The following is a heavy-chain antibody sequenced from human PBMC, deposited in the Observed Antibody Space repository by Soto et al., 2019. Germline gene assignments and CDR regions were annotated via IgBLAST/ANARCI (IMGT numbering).Heavy chain of an antibody. J-gene: IGHJ4*02. CDR1: GGSIRRSNDY. Sequence: SETLSLTCTVSGGSIRRSNDYGGWIRQHPGKGLEWIGSISYSGTTYYNPSLKSRVTISLDTSKNQFSVNLNSVTAADTAIYYCARGREETAFDYLDYFDSWGQGTLVTVSS. V-gene: IGHV4-39*01. CDR2: ISYSGTT. D-gene: IGHD5-18*01. CDR3: ARGREETAFDYLDYFDS.